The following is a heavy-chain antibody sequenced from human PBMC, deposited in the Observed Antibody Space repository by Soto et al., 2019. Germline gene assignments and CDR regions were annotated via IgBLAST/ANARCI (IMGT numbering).Heavy chain of an antibody. D-gene: IGHD5-18*01. CDR1: GFTFSSYW. CDR2: IYSDGSGT. V-gene: IGHV3-74*01. CDR3: ATLNSFGADY. Sequence: GGSLRLSCAASGFTFSSYWMHWVRQAPGKGLVWVSRIYSDGSGTTYADSVKGRFTISRDNAKSMLYLQMNSLRVEDTAVYYCATLNSFGADYWGQGTLVTVSS. J-gene: IGHJ4*02.